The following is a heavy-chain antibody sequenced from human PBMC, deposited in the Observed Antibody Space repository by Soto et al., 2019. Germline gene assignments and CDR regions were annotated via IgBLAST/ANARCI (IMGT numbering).Heavy chain of an antibody. CDR3: ARAKDHPSGYSWGVLDY. D-gene: IGHD3-10*01. J-gene: IGHJ4*02. CDR2: IYAGAGNT. V-gene: IGHV1-46*01. CDR1: GFIFTSYH. Sequence: QVQLVQSGAEVKKPGASVKVSCKTSGFIFTSYHLDWVRQAPGRGLEWMGIIYAGAGNTAYAPKFQGRLSITTDTCTSTLYIELSRLRSDDTAVYYCARAKDHPSGYSWGVLDYWGQGTLVTVS.